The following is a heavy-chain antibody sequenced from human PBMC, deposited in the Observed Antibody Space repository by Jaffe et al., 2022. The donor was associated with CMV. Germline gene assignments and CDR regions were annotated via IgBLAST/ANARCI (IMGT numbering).Heavy chain of an antibody. V-gene: IGHV1-69*01. CDR1: GGTFSSYA. CDR3: ARDRIAANVSPYYYYYGMDV. Sequence: QVQLVQSGAEVKKPGSSVKVSCKASGGTFSSYAISWVRQAPGQGLEWMGGIIPIFGTANYAQKFQGRVTITADESTSTAYMELSSLRSEDTAVYYCARDRIAANVSPYYYYYGMDVWGQGTTVTVSS. J-gene: IGHJ6*02. CDR2: IIPIFGTA. D-gene: IGHD6-13*01.